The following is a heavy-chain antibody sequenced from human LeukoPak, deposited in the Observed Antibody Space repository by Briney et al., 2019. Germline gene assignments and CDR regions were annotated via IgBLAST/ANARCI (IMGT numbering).Heavy chain of an antibody. Sequence: PSETLSLTCAVYGGSFSGYYWSWIRQPPGKGLEWIGEINHSGSTNYNPSLKSRVTISVDTSKNQFSLKLSSVTAADTAVYYCARGSGYYDILTGSRQNWFDPWGQGTLVTVSS. D-gene: IGHD3-9*01. V-gene: IGHV4-34*01. CDR3: ARGSGYYDILTGSRQNWFDP. CDR1: GGSFSGYY. J-gene: IGHJ5*02. CDR2: INHSGST.